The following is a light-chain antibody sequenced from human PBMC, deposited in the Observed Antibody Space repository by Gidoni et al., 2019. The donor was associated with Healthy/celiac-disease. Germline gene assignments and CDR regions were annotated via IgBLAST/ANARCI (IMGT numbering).Light chain of an antibody. CDR3: QQYDNLPLIFT. Sequence: DIQMTQSPSSLSASVGDRVTITCQASQDISNYLNWYQQKPGKAPKLLIYDASNLETGVPSRCSGSGSGTDFTFTISSLQPEDIATYYCQQYDNLPLIFTFXPXTKVDIK. CDR1: QDISNY. J-gene: IGKJ3*01. V-gene: IGKV1-33*01. CDR2: DAS.